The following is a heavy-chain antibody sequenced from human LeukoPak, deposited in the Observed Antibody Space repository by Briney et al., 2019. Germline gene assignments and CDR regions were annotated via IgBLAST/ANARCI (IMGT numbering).Heavy chain of an antibody. V-gene: IGHV4-31*03. CDR1: GGSISSGGYY. CDR3: ARGSKDIVVVPAATGPWFDP. J-gene: IGHJ5*02. D-gene: IGHD2-2*01. CDR2: IYYSGST. Sequence: PSETLSLTCTVSGGSISSGGYYWSWIRQHPGKGLEWIGYIYYSGSTYYNPSLKSRVTISVDTSNNQFSLKLSSVTAADTAVYYCARGSKDIVVVPAATGPWFDPWGQGTLVTVSS.